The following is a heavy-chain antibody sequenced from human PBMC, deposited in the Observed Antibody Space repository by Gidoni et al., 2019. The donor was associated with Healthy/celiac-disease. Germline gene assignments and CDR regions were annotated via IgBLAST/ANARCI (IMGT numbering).Heavy chain of an antibody. V-gene: IGHV1-8*01. CDR1: GYPFTSYD. Sequence: QVQLVQSGAEVQKPGASVKVSCKASGYPFTSYDINWVRQATGQGREWMGWMNPNSGNTGYAQKFQGRVTMTRNTSISTADMELSSLRSEDTAVYYCARSRLGYCDWHYYYYGMDVWGQGTTVTVSS. D-gene: IGHD3-9*01. CDR3: ARSRLGYCDWHYYYYGMDV. J-gene: IGHJ6*02. CDR2: MNPNSGNT.